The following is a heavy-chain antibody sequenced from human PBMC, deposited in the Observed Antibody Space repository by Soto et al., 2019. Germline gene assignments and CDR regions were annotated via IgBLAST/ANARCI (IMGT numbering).Heavy chain of an antibody. D-gene: IGHD4-17*01. J-gene: IGHJ4*02. CDR1: GFTFSSYC. CDR3: AKVGATVTTFDY. V-gene: IGHV3-30*18. Sequence: QVQLVESGGGVVQPGRSLRLSCAASGFTFSSYCMHWVRQAPGKGLEWVAVISYDGSNKYYADSVKGRFTISRDNSKNTLYLQMNSLRAEATAVYYCAKVGATVTTFDYWGQGTLVTVSS. CDR2: ISYDGSNK.